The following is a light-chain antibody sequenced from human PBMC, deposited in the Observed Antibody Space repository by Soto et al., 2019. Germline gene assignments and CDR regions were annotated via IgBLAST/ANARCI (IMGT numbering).Light chain of an antibody. J-gene: IGKJ5*01. Sequence: IVLTPSPGTLCFSPWERSTLSSRSSQSVSSSYLAWYQQKPGQAPRLLIYDASSRATGIPARFSGSGSGTDFTLTISSLEPEDFAVYYCQQRSNWPPITFGQGTRLEI. CDR1: QSVSSSY. CDR2: DAS. V-gene: IGKV3D-20*02. CDR3: QQRSNWPPIT.